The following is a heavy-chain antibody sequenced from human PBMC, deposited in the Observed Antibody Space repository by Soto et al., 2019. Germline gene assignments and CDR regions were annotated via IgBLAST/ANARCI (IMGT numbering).Heavy chain of an antibody. D-gene: IGHD2-15*01. CDR2: IYYSGNT. Sequence: SETLSLTCAVYGGSFSGYYWSWIRQHPGKGLEWIGYIYYSGNTYYNPSLKSRVTISVDTSKNQFSLKLSSVTAADTAVYYCARELMGLLPRRYCSCGSCLTYNWFDPWGQGTLVTVSS. J-gene: IGHJ5*02. CDR1: GGSFSGYY. V-gene: IGHV4-31*11. CDR3: ARELMGLLPRRYCSCGSCLTYNWFDP.